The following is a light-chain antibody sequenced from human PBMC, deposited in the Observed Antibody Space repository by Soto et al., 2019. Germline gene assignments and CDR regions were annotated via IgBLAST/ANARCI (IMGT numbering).Light chain of an antibody. CDR2: EVS. Sequence: QSALTQPASVSGSPGQSITISCTGTISDVGGYNYVSWYQQHPGKAPKLMIYEVSNRPSGVSNRFSGSKSGNTASLTISGLQAEDEADYYCSSYTSSSTLGVFGTGTKVTAL. CDR1: ISDVGGYNY. V-gene: IGLV2-14*01. J-gene: IGLJ1*01. CDR3: SSYTSSSTLGV.